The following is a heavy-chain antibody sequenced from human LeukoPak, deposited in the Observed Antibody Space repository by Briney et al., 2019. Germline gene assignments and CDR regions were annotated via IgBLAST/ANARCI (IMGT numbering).Heavy chain of an antibody. J-gene: IGHJ6*03. Sequence: GGSLRLSCAASGFTFSSYGMHWVRQAPGKGLEWVAVIWYDGSNKYYADSVKGRFTISRDNSKNTLYLQMNSLRAEDTAVYYCARDPPRDYYYDSSGYYYYYMDVWGKGTTVTVSS. CDR2: IWYDGSNK. CDR1: GFTFSSYG. CDR3: ARDPPRDYYYDSSGYYYYYMDV. V-gene: IGHV3-33*01. D-gene: IGHD3-22*01.